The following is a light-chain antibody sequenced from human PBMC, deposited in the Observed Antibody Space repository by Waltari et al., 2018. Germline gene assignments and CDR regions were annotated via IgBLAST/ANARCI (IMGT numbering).Light chain of an antibody. J-gene: IGLJ1*01. CDR1: SNDVGFYNY. V-gene: IGLV2-14*01. CDR3: SAYTSTSALV. Sequence: QSALTQPASVSGSPGQSITISCTGTSNDVGFYNYVSWYQQHPGKAPKVIIYEVSNRYSGISNRFSGYKSGNTASLTISGLQPEDEADYHCSAYTSTSALVFGTGTKVTVL. CDR2: EVS.